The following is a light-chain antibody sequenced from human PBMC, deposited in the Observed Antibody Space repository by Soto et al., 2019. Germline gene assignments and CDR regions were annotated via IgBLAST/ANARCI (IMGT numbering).Light chain of an antibody. V-gene: IGLV1-40*01. J-gene: IGLJ2*01. CDR1: SSNIGAGFD. CDR3: QSYDSSLSGCV. Sequence: QSVLTQPPSVSGAPGQRVTISCTGSSSNIGAGFDVHWYQLLPGTAPKLLIYGNSNRPSGVPDRFSGSKSGTSASLAITGLQAEDEADYYCQSYDSSLSGCVFGGGTKVTVL. CDR2: GNS.